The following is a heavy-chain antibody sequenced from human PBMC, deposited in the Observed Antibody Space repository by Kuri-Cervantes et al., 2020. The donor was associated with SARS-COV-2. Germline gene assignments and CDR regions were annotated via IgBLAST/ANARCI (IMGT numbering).Heavy chain of an antibody. V-gene: IGHV3-30*03. J-gene: IGHJ4*02. Sequence: GGSLRLSCAASGLTFSSYGMHWVRQAPGKGLEWVAVISYDGKKKKCIGSGKGRFTISRDNSQNTVYLRMTNLRSEDTAMYYCARDLISSGWYGLYGYWGQGTLVTVSS. D-gene: IGHD6-19*01. CDR3: ARDLISSGWYGLYGY. CDR1: GLTFSSYG. CDR2: ISYDGKKK.